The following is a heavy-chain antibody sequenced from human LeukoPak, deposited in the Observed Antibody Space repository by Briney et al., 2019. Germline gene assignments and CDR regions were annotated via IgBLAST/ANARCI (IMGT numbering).Heavy chain of an antibody. CDR1: GYTFRNFG. CDR3: VRDPSNTSGYQIYFDY. Sequence: ASVKVSCKASGYTFRNFGISWVRQAPGQGLEWMGWISTYNGDTHYAQKLQGRVTMTTDTSTSTAYMELRSLRSDDTAVYYCVRDPSNTSGYQIYFDYWGQGTLVTVSS. CDR2: ISTYNGDT. J-gene: IGHJ4*02. V-gene: IGHV1-18*01. D-gene: IGHD3-3*01.